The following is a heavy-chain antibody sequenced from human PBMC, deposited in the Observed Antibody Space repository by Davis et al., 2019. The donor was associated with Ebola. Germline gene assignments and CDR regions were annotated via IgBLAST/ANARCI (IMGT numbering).Heavy chain of an antibody. Sequence: PGGSLRLSCTVSGGSISSYYWSWIRQPPGKGLEWIGYIYYSGSTNYNPSLKSRVTISVDTSKNQFSLKLSSVTAADTAVYYCARGQNYGDYGEGYYYGMDVWGQGTTVTVSS. D-gene: IGHD4-17*01. CDR1: GGSISSYY. CDR3: ARGQNYGDYGEGYYYGMDV. J-gene: IGHJ6*02. CDR2: IYYSGST. V-gene: IGHV4-59*12.